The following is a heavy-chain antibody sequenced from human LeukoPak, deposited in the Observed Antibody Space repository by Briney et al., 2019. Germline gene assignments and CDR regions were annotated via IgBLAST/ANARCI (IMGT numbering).Heavy chain of an antibody. CDR2: IYYSGST. CDR1: GGSISSSSYY. Sequence: SETLSLTCTVSGGSISSSSYYWGWIRQPPGTGLEWIGSIYYSGSTYYNPSLKSRVTISVDTSKNQFSLKLTSVTAADTAVYYCARLAAGPNWFDPWGQGTLVTVSS. J-gene: IGHJ5*02. D-gene: IGHD6-13*01. V-gene: IGHV4-39*01. CDR3: ARLAAGPNWFDP.